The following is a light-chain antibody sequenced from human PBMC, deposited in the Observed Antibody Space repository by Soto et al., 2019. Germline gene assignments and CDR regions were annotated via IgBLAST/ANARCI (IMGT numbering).Light chain of an antibody. CDR2: DAS. Sequence: DIPVTQSPSSLSASVGDRVTITCQASQDINNYLNWYQQKPGKAPKLLIYDASNLETGVPSRFSGSGSGTDFTFTISSLQPEDIATYYCQQYNDLPRTFGRGTKVEIK. J-gene: IGKJ1*01. V-gene: IGKV1-33*01. CDR1: QDINNY. CDR3: QQYNDLPRT.